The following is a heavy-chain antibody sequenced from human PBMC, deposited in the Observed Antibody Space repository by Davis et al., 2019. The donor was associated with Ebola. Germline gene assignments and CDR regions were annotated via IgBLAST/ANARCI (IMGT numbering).Heavy chain of an antibody. CDR3: ARLDYDFWSGYSNWFDP. D-gene: IGHD3-3*01. V-gene: IGHV4-4*02. Sequence: SETLSLTCAVSGGSISSSNWWSWVRQPPGKGLEWIGEIYHSGSTNYNPSLKSRVTISLDKSKNQFSLKLSSVTAADTAVYYCARLDYDFWSGYSNWFDPWGQGTLVTVSS. CDR1: GGSISSSNW. CDR2: IYHSGST. J-gene: IGHJ5*02.